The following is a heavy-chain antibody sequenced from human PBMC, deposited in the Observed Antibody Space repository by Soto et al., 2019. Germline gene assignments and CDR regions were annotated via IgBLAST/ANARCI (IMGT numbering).Heavy chain of an antibody. CDR3: ARDTPGITMVRGVIIPYNWFDP. J-gene: IGHJ5*02. CDR1: GYTFTSYG. CDR2: ISAYNGNT. V-gene: IGHV1-18*01. D-gene: IGHD3-10*01. Sequence: QVQLVQSGAEVKKAGPSVKVSCKASGYTFTSYGISWVRQAPGQGLEWMGWISAYNGNTNYAQKPQGRVTLTTDTSTSTAYMELRSLRSDDTAVYYCARDTPGITMVRGVIIPYNWFDPWGQGTLVSVSS.